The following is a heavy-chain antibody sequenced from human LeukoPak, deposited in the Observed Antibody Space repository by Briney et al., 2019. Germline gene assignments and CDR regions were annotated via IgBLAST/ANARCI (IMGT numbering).Heavy chain of an antibody. J-gene: IGHJ2*01. D-gene: IGHD4-11*01. V-gene: IGHV1-69*01. CDR2: IIPIFGTA. CDR3: ARGLVYSDYYWFFDL. Sequence: SVKVSCKASGGTFSSYAISWVRQAPGQGLEWMGGIIPIFGTANYAQKFQGKVTITADESTSTAYMELSSLRSDDTAVYYCARGLVYSDYYWFFDLWGRGTLITVSS. CDR1: GGTFSSYA.